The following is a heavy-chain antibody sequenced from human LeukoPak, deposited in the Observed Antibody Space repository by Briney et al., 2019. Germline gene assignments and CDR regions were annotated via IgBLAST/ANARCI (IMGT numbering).Heavy chain of an antibody. V-gene: IGHV3-21*01. CDR3: ARDPGSIAAH. J-gene: IGHJ4*02. Sequence: GGSLRLSCAASGSTFSSYSMNWGRQAPGKGLEWVSSISSSSSYIYYADPVKGRFTISRDNAKNSLYLQMNSLRAEDTAVYYCARDPGSIAAHWGQGTLVTVSS. D-gene: IGHD6-6*01. CDR1: GSTFSSYS. CDR2: ISSSSSYI.